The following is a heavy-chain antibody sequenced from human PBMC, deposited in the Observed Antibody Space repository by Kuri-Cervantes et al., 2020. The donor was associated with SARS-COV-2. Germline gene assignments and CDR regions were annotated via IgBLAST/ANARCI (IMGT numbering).Heavy chain of an antibody. Sequence: GGSLRLPCAASGFTFSDYYMSWIRQAPGKGLEWVSYISSSSSYTNYADSVKGRFTISRDNAKNSLYLQMNSLRAEDTAVYYCARAPQWVAGDDAFDIWGQGTMVTVSS. CDR3: ARAPQWVAGDDAFDI. CDR1: GFTFSDYY. V-gene: IGHV3-11*05. D-gene: IGHD6-19*01. J-gene: IGHJ3*02. CDR2: ISSSSSYT.